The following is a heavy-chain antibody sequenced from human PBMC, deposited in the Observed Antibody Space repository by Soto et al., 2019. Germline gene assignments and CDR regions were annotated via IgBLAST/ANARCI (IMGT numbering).Heavy chain of an antibody. D-gene: IGHD1-26*01. V-gene: IGHV5-51*01. Sequence: GESLKISCVGAGYSFITYWVAWVRQMPGKGLEWMGIFNPRDPAATYSPSFQGQVTISADRSISTAYPQWNSLKASDTAIYYCARGGKHGSHFYGMDVWGQGTTVTVSS. CDR2: FNPRDPAA. CDR1: GYSFITYW. J-gene: IGHJ6*02. CDR3: ARGGKHGSHFYGMDV.